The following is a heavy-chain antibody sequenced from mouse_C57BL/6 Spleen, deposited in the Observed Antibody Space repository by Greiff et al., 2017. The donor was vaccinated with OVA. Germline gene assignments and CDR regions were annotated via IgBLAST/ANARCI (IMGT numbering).Heavy chain of an antibody. D-gene: IGHD1-1*01. Sequence: QVQLQQSGAELVRPGSSVKLSCKASGYTFTSYWMDWVKQRPGQGLEWIGNIYPSDSETHYNQKFKDKATLTVDKSSSTAYMQLSSLTSEDSAVYYCAKGYYGSSWDWYFDVWGTGTTVTVSS. CDR3: AKGYYGSSWDWYFDV. CDR2: IYPSDSET. CDR1: GYTFTSYW. J-gene: IGHJ1*03. V-gene: IGHV1-61*01.